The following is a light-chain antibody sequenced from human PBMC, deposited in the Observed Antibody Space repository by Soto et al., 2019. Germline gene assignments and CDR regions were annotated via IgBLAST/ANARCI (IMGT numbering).Light chain of an antibody. J-gene: IGKJ1*01. Sequence: DIQMTQSPSTLSASVGDRVTITCRASQSISSWLAWYQQEPGKAPKVLIYYASSLESGVPSRFSGSGSGTEFTLTISSLQPDDFATYYCQQYYTYRETFGQGTKVEIK. V-gene: IGKV1-5*03. CDR3: QQYYTYRET. CDR1: QSISSW. CDR2: YAS.